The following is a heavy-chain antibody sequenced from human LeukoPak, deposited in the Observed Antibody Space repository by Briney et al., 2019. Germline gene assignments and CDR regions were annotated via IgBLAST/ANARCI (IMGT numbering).Heavy chain of an antibody. D-gene: IGHD3-9*01. Sequence: VASVKVSCKASGYTFTSYDINWVRQATGQGLEWMGWVNPNSDNTGYAQKFQGRVIMTRNTSISTAYMELSSLRSEDTAVYYCAKVLSLRHFDWVLYIDHWGQGTLVTVSS. J-gene: IGHJ4*02. V-gene: IGHV1-8*01. CDR1: GYTFTSYD. CDR3: AKVLSLRHFDWVLYIDH. CDR2: VNPNSDNT.